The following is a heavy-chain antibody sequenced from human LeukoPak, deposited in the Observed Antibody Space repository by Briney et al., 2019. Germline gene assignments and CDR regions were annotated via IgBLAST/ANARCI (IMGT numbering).Heavy chain of an antibody. CDR1: GFTFSNYG. CDR2: ISYDGSNK. V-gene: IGHV3-30*18. CDR3: AKDHETWRLAYFQH. D-gene: IGHD3-3*01. Sequence: LPGGPLRLSCATSGFTFSNYGMHWVRQAPGKGLEWVTMISYDGSNKFYADSVKGRFTISRDYSKNTLYLQMSSLRPEDTAVYYCAKDHETWRLAYFQHWGQGTLVTVSS. J-gene: IGHJ1*01.